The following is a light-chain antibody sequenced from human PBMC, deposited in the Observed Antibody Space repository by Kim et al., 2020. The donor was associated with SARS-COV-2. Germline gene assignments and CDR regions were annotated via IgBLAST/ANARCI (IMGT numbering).Light chain of an antibody. V-gene: IGKV1-5*03. CDR2: LAS. J-gene: IGKJ2*01. CDR1: ESIGTW. CDR3: QHYSRFPYT. Sequence: SASVGARVTITCRASESIGTWLAWYQQKPGRAPRLLIYLASTLENGVPSRFSGTGSGTEFSLSITSLQPDDFATYYCQHYSRFPYTFGQVTKLEI.